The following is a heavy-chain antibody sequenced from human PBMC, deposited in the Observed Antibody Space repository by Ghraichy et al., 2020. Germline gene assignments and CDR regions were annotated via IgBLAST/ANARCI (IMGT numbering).Heavy chain of an antibody. Sequence: GGSLRLSCTASGFTFGDYAMSWFRQAPGKGLEWVGFIRSKAYGGTTEYAASVKGRFTISRDDSKSIAYLQMNSLKTEDTAVYYCEAHYYYGSGSYYTQTDYWGQGTLVTVSS. CDR3: EAHYYYGSGSYYTQTDY. D-gene: IGHD3-10*01. V-gene: IGHV3-49*03. J-gene: IGHJ4*02. CDR2: IRSKAYGGTT. CDR1: GFTFGDYA.